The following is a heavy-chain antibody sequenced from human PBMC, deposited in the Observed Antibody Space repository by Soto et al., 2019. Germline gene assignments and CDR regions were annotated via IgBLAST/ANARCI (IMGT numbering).Heavy chain of an antibody. CDR2: IRGKGNKYAT. Sequence: PGGSLRLSCAASGFTFSDSGIHWVRQASGQGLEWVGRIRGKGNKYATAYAASVEGRFPISRDDSENTAYLQMSSLQIADTAVYYCTRLNEEPRVILSFDYWGQGTVVTVSS. CDR1: GFTFSDSG. J-gene: IGHJ4*02. CDR3: TRLNEEPRVILSFDY. D-gene: IGHD2-21*01. V-gene: IGHV3-73*01.